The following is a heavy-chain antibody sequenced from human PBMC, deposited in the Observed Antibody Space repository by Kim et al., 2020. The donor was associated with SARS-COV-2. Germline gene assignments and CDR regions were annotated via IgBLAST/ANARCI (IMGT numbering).Heavy chain of an antibody. Sequence: GGSLRLSCAASGFTFSSYGMHWVRQAPGKGLEWVAVIWYDGSNKYYADSVKGRFTISRDNSKNTLYLQMNSLRAEDTAVYYCAREGDRWELLHGYYYGMDVWGQGTTVTVSS. D-gene: IGHD1-26*01. J-gene: IGHJ6*02. CDR2: IWYDGSNK. CDR1: GFTFSSYG. CDR3: AREGDRWELLHGYYYGMDV. V-gene: IGHV3-33*01.